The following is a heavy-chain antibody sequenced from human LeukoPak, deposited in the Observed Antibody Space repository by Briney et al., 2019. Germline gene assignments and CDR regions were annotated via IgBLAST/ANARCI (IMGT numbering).Heavy chain of an antibody. CDR2: VYYTGST. D-gene: IGHD5-24*01. CDR3: ARGAMATTPFFDY. Sequence: SETLSLTCTVSGXSISSYYWSWIRQPPGKGLEWIDYVYYTGSTNFNPSRKSRVTMSLDTSRNQFSLKLTSLTAADTAVYYCARGAMATTPFFDYWGQGTLVTVSS. CDR1: GXSISSYY. J-gene: IGHJ4*02. V-gene: IGHV4-59*01.